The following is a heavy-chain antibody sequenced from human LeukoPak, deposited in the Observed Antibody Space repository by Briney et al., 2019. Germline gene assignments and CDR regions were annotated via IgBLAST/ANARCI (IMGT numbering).Heavy chain of an antibody. J-gene: IGHJ5*02. CDR2: ISAYNGNT. CDR3: ARCLEVGAMVCFGLDP. CDR1: GYTFTSYG. D-gene: IGHD1-26*01. Sequence: ASVKVSCKASGYTFTSYGISWVRQAPGQGLERMGWISAYNGNTNYAQKLQGRVTMTTDTSTSTAYMELRSLRSDDTAVYYCARCLEVGAMVCFGLDPWGQGTLVTVSS. V-gene: IGHV1-18*01.